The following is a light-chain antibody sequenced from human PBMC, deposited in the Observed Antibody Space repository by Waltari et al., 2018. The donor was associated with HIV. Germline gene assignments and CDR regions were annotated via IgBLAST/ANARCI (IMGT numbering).Light chain of an antibody. CDR1: PSISRC. Sequence: DIQMTQSPSTLSASVGDRVTIPCRASPSISRCLAWYQQKPGKAPKILIYMASSLDSGVPSRFSGSGSGTEFTLTISSLQSDDFATYYCQQYDSYLWTFGQGTKVGIK. CDR3: QQYDSYLWT. J-gene: IGKJ1*01. V-gene: IGKV1-5*03. CDR2: MAS.